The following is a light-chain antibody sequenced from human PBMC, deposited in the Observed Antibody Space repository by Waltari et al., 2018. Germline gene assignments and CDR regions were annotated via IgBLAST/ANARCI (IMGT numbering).Light chain of an antibody. CDR2: GAS. CDR3: QQYYSTPYT. V-gene: IGKV3-15*01. J-gene: IGKJ2*01. Sequence: EIVMTQSPDTLSVSPGERATPSCSASESVSSNLAWYQQKPGQAPRLLILGASTRATGIPARFSGSGSGTEFTLTISSLQSEDVAVYYCQQYYSTPYTFGQGTKLEIK. CDR1: ESVSSN.